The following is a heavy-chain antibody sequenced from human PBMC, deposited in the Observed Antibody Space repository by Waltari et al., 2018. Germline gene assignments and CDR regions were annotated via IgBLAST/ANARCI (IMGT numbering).Heavy chain of an antibody. CDR1: GFTFSSYA. CDR3: AKYSGYDEGLDY. CDR2: LSGSGGST. D-gene: IGHD5-12*01. V-gene: IGHV3-23*04. Sequence: EVQLVESGGGLVQPGGSLRLSCAASGFTFSSYAMSWVRQAPGRGLEWVSALSGSGGSTDYADSVKGRFTISRDNSKNTLYLQMNSLRAEDTAVYYCAKYSGYDEGLDYWGQGTLVTVSS. J-gene: IGHJ4*02.